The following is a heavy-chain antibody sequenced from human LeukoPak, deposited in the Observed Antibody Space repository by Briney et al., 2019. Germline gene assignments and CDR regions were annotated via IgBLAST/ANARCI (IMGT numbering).Heavy chain of an antibody. J-gene: IGHJ5*02. CDR1: GYTFTGYY. V-gene: IGHV1-2*02. Sequence: GASVNVSCKASGYTFTGYYKHWVRQAPGQGLEWMGWINPDSGGTNYAQKFQGRVTMTRDTSISTAYMELSRLTSDDTALFYCARGRIIRGYCSSTSCYGEGFDPWGQGTLVTVSS. D-gene: IGHD2-2*01. CDR2: INPDSGGT. CDR3: ARGRIIRGYCSSTSCYGEGFDP.